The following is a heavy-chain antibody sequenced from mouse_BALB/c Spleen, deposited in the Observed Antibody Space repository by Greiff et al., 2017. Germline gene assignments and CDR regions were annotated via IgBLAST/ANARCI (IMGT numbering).Heavy chain of an antibody. D-gene: IGHD2-4*01. V-gene: IGHV4-1*02. CDR3: ARPRDYDEEEYYFDY. J-gene: IGHJ2*01. CDR2: INPDSSTI. Sequence: EVKLMESGGGLVQPGGSLKLSCAASGFDFSRYWMSWVRQAPGKGLEWIGEINPDSSTINYTPSLKDKFIISRDNAKNTLYLQMSKVRSEDTALYYCARPRDYDEEEYYFDYWGQGTTLTVSS. CDR1: GFDFSRYW.